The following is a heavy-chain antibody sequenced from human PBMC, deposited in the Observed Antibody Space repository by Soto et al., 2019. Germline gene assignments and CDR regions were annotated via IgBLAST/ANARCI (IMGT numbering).Heavy chain of an antibody. J-gene: IGHJ4*02. CDR1: GGSISSGGYY. Sequence: QVQLQESGPGLVKPSQTLSLTCTVSGGSISSGGYYWSWIRQHPGKGLEWIGYIYYSGNTYYNPYFKSRVTISEDTSKNQFSLKLSSVTAADTAVYYCARATYYYDSSGYSDRVLDYWGQGTLVTVSS. D-gene: IGHD3-22*01. CDR3: ARATYYYDSSGYSDRVLDY. CDR2: IYYSGNT. V-gene: IGHV4-31*03.